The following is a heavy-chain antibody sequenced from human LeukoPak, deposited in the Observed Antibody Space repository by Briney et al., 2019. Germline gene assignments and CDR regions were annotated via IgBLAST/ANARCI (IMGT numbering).Heavy chain of an antibody. J-gene: IGHJ6*03. D-gene: IGHD6-13*01. CDR2: MNPNSGNT. Sequence: ASVKVSCKASGYTFTSYDINWVRQATGQGLEWMGWMNPNSGNTGYAQKFQGRVTMTEDTSTDTAYMELSSLRSEDTAVYYCATAAAAGYYYHYYMDVWGKGTTVTVSS. V-gene: IGHV1-8*01. CDR3: ATAAAAGYYYHYYMDV. CDR1: GYTFTSYD.